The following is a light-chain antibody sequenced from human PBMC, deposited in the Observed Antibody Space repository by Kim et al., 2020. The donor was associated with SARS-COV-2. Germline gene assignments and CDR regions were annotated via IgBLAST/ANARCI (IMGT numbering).Light chain of an antibody. V-gene: IGLV1-36*01. CDR1: TSNIGNNA. CDR2: YDD. Sequence: QGVTISGTGSTSNIGNNAVNWYQQLPGKAPQLLIYYDDLLPSGVSDRFSGSKSGTSASLAISGLQSEDEADYYCAAWDDSLNGPVFGGGTQLTVL. J-gene: IGLJ3*02. CDR3: AAWDDSLNGPV.